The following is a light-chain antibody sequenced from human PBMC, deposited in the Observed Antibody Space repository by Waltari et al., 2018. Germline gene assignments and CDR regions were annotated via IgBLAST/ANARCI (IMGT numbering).Light chain of an antibody. V-gene: IGLV2-14*01. CDR1: SADVGGYNY. Sequence: QSALTQPASVSGSPGQSITISCTGTSADVGGYNYVSWYQQYPGKAPQCRIYEVSFRPSGISIRFSGSKSGNAATLTISGLQAGDEADYYCSSKTSASGVFGTGTTVTVL. J-gene: IGLJ1*01. CDR3: SSKTSASGV. CDR2: EVS.